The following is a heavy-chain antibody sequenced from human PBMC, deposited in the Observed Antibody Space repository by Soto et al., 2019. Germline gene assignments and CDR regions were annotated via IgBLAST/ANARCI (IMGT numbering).Heavy chain of an antibody. V-gene: IGHV3-23*01. CDR1: GFTFISYA. CDR3: VSGGIYYYGMDV. D-gene: IGHD2-15*01. CDR2: ISGSGGST. Sequence: GGSLRLSCAASGFTFISYAMSWVLQAPGKGLEWVSAISGSGGSTYYADSVKGRFTISRDNSKNTLYLQMNSLRAEDTAVYYCVSGGIYYYGMDVWGQGTTVTVSS. J-gene: IGHJ6*02.